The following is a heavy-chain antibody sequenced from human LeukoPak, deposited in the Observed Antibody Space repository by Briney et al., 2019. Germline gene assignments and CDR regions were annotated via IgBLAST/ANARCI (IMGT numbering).Heavy chain of an antibody. D-gene: IGHD4-11*01. CDR1: GGSITSGGYY. CDR3: ARGPVRDYSNY. Sequence: SETLSLTCTVSGGSITSGGYYWSWIRQHPGKGLEWLGYIYYSGSTYYNPSLKSRLTISLDTSMNHFSLKVSSVTAADTAVYYCARGPVRDYSNYWGQGTLVTVSS. V-gene: IGHV4-31*03. CDR2: IYYSGST. J-gene: IGHJ4*02.